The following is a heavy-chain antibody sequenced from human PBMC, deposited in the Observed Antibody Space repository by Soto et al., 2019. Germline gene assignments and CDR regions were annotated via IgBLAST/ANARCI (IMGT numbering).Heavy chain of an antibody. CDR3: ARLTATVTFVDYYYYGMDV. V-gene: IGHV4-34*01. D-gene: IGHD6-13*01. CDR2: ISQGGSS. J-gene: IGHJ6*02. Sequence: SETLSLTCAVYGGSLSGYYWSWVRQPPGEGLEWIGHISQGGSSKSSPSLKSRVTISVGTSRNQFSLKLSSVTAADTTVYYCARLTATVTFVDYYYYGMDVWGRGTTVTVSS. CDR1: GGSLSGYY.